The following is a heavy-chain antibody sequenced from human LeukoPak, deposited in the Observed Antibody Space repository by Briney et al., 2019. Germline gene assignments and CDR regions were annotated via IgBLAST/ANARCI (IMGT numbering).Heavy chain of an antibody. CDR1: GYTFTSYG. V-gene: IGHV1-18*01. Sequence: ASVKVSCKASGYTFTSYGISWVRQAPGQGLEWMGWVSTHNGYTKYAQKFQGRVTMTTDTSTSTAYMELSRLRSDDTAVYYCARELNYDSSGYYFDYWGQGTLVTVSS. CDR2: VSTHNGYT. J-gene: IGHJ4*02. CDR3: ARELNYDSSGYYFDY. D-gene: IGHD3-22*01.